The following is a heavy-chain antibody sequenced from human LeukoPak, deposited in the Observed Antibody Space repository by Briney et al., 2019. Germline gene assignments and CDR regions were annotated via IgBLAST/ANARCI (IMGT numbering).Heavy chain of an antibody. CDR2: ISYGDGSKK. CDR1: GFTFNNFA. CDR3: AKKSMH. Sequence: PGGSLRLSCAASGFTFNNFALHWVRQTQGKGLEWVALISYGDGSKKYYADSVEGRFTISRDNSKNTLYLQMNSLRAEDTAVYYCAKKSMHWGQGTLVTVSS. J-gene: IGHJ4*02. D-gene: IGHD2-8*01. V-gene: IGHV3-30-3*02.